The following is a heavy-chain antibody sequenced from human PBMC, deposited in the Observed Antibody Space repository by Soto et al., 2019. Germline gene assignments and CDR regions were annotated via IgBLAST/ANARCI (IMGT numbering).Heavy chain of an antibody. Sequence: SETLSLTCTVSGGSISSSSYYWGWIRQPPGKGLEWIGSIYYSGSTYYNPSLKSRVTISVDTSKNQFSLKLSSVTAADTAVYYCARKGPTVTTPLDYWGQGTLVTVSS. D-gene: IGHD4-17*01. CDR2: IYYSGST. CDR3: ARKGPTVTTPLDY. CDR1: GGSISSSSYY. J-gene: IGHJ4*02. V-gene: IGHV4-39*01.